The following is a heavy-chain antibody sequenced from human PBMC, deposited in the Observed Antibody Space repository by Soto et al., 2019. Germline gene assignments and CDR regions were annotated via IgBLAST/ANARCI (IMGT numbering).Heavy chain of an antibody. CDR2: IWYDGSNT. D-gene: IGHD2-15*01. J-gene: IGHJ4*02. Sequence: QVELVESGGGVVQPGMSLRLSCAASGFTFSNYAMHWVRQAPGKGLEWVAFIWYDGSNTYYGESVKGRSTISRDNSKNRLFLQMHSLRVEDTAVYYCARPQEPYCSGAGCYFPGGYWGQGALVTVSS. V-gene: IGHV3-33*01. CDR1: GFTFSNYA. CDR3: ARPQEPYCSGAGCYFPGGY.